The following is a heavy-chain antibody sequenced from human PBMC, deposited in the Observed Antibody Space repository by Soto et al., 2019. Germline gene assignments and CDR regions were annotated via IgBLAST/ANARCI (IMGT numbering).Heavy chain of an antibody. V-gene: IGHV3-7*05. Sequence: PGGSLRLSCATSGFPFIRDWMSWVRQAPGKGLEWVANIKQDGSQKNYVDSVKGRFTISRDNAKNSLFLQMNSLRGEDTAVYYCAPRVFDYVWGATTYWGLGTLVTVSS. J-gene: IGHJ4*02. CDR3: APRVFDYVWGATTY. CDR2: IKQDGSQK. D-gene: IGHD3-16*01. CDR1: GFPFIRDW.